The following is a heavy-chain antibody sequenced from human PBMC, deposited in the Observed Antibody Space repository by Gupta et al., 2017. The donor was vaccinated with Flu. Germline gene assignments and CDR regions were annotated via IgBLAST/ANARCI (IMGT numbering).Heavy chain of an antibody. Sequence: EVQLVESGGGLVQPGGSLRLTCVISGFTFSDSHMNWIRQAPGKGLEWISYIGSSANTDYADSVRGRFTISRDNASDSLFLQMNSLRDEDTALYYCARDLNRAFIFWGQGALVTVSS. CDR2: IGSSANT. CDR3: ARDLNRAFIF. V-gene: IGHV3-48*02. D-gene: IGHD3-10*01. J-gene: IGHJ4*02. CDR1: GFTFSDSH.